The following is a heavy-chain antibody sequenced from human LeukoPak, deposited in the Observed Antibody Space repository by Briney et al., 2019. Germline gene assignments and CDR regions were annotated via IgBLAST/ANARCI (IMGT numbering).Heavy chain of an antibody. D-gene: IGHD3-22*01. CDR1: GFTFSSYA. V-gene: IGHV3-30-3*01. CDR3: ARVAYDSSGSVDY. CDR2: ISYDGSNK. J-gene: IGHJ4*02. Sequence: GGSLRLSCAASGFTFSSYAMHWVRQAPGKGLEWVAVISYDGSNKYYADSVKGRFTISRDNSKNTLYLQMNSLRAEDTAAYYCARVAYDSSGSVDYWGQGTLVTVSS.